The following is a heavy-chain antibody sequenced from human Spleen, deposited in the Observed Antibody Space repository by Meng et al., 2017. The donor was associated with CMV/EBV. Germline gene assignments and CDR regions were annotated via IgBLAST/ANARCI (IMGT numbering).Heavy chain of an antibody. CDR2: INPNSGGT. CDR3: ARDKGCSSTSCFGAGFDY. D-gene: IGHD2-2*01. J-gene: IGHJ4*02. V-gene: IGHV1-2*02. CDR1: GYTLIGYY. Sequence: ASVKVSCKASGYTLIGYYIHWVRQAPGQGLEWMGWINPNSGGTNYAQKFQGRVTMTRDTSISTAYMELTRLRSDDTAVYYCARDKGCSSTSCFGAGFDYWGQGTLVTVSS.